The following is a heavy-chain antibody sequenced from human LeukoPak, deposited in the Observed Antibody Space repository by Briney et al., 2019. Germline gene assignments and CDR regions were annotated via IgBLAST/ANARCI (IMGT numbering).Heavy chain of an antibody. CDR2: ISAYNGNT. V-gene: IGHV1-18*01. CDR1: GYTFTSYG. CDR3: ARVMGADFDY. D-gene: IGHD1-26*01. Sequence: ASVKVSCKASGYTFTSYGISWVRQAPGQGLEWMGWISAYNGNTNYAQKLQGRVTMTRDTSISTAYMELSRLRSDDTAVYYCARVMGADFDYWGQGTLVTVSS. J-gene: IGHJ4*02.